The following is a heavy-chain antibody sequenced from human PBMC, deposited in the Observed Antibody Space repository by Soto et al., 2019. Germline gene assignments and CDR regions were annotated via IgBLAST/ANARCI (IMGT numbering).Heavy chain of an antibody. V-gene: IGHV3-23*01. Sequence: EVQLLESGGGLVQPGGSLRLSCVVSGFTFGSYAMSWVRQAPEKGPEWVAILGGNGFTTYYADSVKGRFTISGDKSNSTLFLQMNSLRADDTGVYYCAKALRPSLNFFYYMDGWGRGTSVTVSS. J-gene: IGHJ6*03. CDR2: LGGNGFTT. CDR3: AKALRPSLNFFYYMDG. D-gene: IGHD2-2*01. CDR1: GFTFGSYA.